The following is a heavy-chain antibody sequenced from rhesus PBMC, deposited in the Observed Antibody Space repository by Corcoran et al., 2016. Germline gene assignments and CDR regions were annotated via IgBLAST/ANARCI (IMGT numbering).Heavy chain of an antibody. D-gene: IGHD3-16*01. J-gene: IGHJ4*01. CDR3: AKEIYSGSYYYFDY. CDR1: GFTFSSYG. Sequence: EVQLVETGGGLVQPGGSLKLSCAASGFTFSSYGMSWVRQAPGKGLEWVSAINSGGGSTYDADAVKGRFTISRDNSKNTLSLQMNSLRAEDTAVYYCAKEIYSGSYYYFDYWGQGVLVTVSS. CDR2: INSGGGST. V-gene: IGHV3S5*01.